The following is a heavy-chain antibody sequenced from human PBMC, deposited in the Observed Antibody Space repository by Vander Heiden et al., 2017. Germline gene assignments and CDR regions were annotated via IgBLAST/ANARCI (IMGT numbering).Heavy chain of an antibody. D-gene: IGHD2-15*01. CDR2: ISAYNGNT. CDR1: GYTFTNYG. V-gene: IGHV1-18*01. J-gene: IGHJ4*02. Sequence: QIQLVQSRAEVKKPGASVKISCKASGYTFTNYGISWVRQAPGQGLEWMGWISAYNGNTNYAQRVQGRVTMTTDTSTSTAYMELRSLRSDDTAVYFCAKDSRFYISAGPFDFWGQGTLVTVSS. CDR3: AKDSRFYISAGPFDF.